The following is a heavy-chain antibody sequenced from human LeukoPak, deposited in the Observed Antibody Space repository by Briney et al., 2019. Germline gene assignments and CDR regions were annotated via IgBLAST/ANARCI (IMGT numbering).Heavy chain of an antibody. Sequence: PSETLSLTCTVSGGSISSGSYYWSWIRQPAGKGLEWIGRIYTSGSTNYNPSLKSRVTISVDTSKNQFSLKLSSVTAAGTAVYYCARSTTVTTFDAFDIWGQGTMVTVSS. CDR3: ARSTTVTTFDAFDI. D-gene: IGHD4-17*01. CDR2: IYTSGST. CDR1: GGSISSGSYY. V-gene: IGHV4-61*02. J-gene: IGHJ3*02.